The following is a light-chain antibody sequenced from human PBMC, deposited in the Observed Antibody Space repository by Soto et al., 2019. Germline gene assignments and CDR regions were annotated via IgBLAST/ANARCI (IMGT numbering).Light chain of an antibody. CDR3: QQYGRSPPWT. J-gene: IGKJ1*01. CDR2: GAS. CDR1: QSVSSSY. Sequence: EIVLTQSPGTLSLSPGERATLSCRASQSVSSSYLAWYQPKPGQAPRLLIYGASSRATGIPDRFSGSGSGTDFTRTISSLEPEELAVYYCQQYGRSPPWTFGQGTKVEIK. V-gene: IGKV3-20*01.